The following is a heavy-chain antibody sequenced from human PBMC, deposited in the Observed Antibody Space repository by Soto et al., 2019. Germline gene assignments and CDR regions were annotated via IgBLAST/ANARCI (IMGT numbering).Heavy chain of an antibody. CDR2: IRSKAYGGTT. CDR1: GFTFGDYA. CDR3: TRVYYYDSSGLPDY. J-gene: IGHJ4*02. V-gene: IGHV3-49*04. D-gene: IGHD3-22*01. Sequence: PGGSLRLSCTASGFTFGDYAMSWVRQAPGKGLEWVGFIRSKAYGGTTEYAASVKGRFTISRDDSKSIAYLQMNSLKTEDTAVYYCTRVYYYDSSGLPDYWGQGT.